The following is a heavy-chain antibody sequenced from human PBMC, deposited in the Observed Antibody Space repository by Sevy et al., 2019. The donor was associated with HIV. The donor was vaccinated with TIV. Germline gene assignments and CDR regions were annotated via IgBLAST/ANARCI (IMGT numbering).Heavy chain of an antibody. CDR3: AGENAWGRGYS. D-gene: IGHD1-26*01. CDR2: IYYNGHI. V-gene: IGHV4-59*08. Sequence: SETLSLTFTVSGGSITSLYWNWIRQPPGKGLEWIANIYYNGHINYNPSLKSRVTLSLDTSKNQFSLRLSSVTAADTAMYYCAGENAWGRGYSWGQGTLATVSS. J-gene: IGHJ4*02. CDR1: GGSITSLY.